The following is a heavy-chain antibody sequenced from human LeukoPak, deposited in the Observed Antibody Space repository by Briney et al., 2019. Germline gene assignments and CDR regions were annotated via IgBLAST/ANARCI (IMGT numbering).Heavy chain of an antibody. CDR3: AKGEAAAIYGMDV. Sequence: GGSLRLSCAASGFAFSSYAMSWVRQAPGKGLEWVSAISGSGGSTYYADSAKGRFTISRDNSKNTLYLQMYSLRAEDTAVYYCAKGEAAAIYGMDVWGQGTTVTVSS. D-gene: IGHD6-13*01. J-gene: IGHJ6*02. V-gene: IGHV3-23*01. CDR2: ISGSGGST. CDR1: GFAFSSYA.